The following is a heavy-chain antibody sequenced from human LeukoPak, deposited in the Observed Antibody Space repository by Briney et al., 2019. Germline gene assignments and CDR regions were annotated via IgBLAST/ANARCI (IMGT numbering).Heavy chain of an antibody. CDR1: GGSVNSYY. CDR3: AKILGSGVWYGFDI. CDR2: IYTTGRT. D-gene: IGHD7-27*01. Sequence: SETLSLTCSVSGGSVNSYYWSWIRQPPGKGLEWIGYIYTTGRTNYNPSLKSRVTISVDTSKNQFSLKLSSVTAADTAVYYCAKILGSGVWYGFDIWGQGTMVTVSS. V-gene: IGHV4-4*09. J-gene: IGHJ3*02.